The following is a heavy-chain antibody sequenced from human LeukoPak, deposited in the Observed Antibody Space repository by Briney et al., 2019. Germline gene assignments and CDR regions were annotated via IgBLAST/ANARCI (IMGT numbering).Heavy chain of an antibody. CDR1: GGSISSGSYY. V-gene: IGHV4-61*02. CDR2: IYTSGST. Sequence: PSETLSLTCTVSGGSISSGSYYWSWIRQPAGKGLEWIGRIYTSGSTNYNPSLKSRDTISVDTSKNQFSLKLSSVTAADTAVYYCASGLRYFDLYYWGQGTLVTVSS. J-gene: IGHJ4*02. CDR3: ASGLRYFDLYY. D-gene: IGHD3-9*01.